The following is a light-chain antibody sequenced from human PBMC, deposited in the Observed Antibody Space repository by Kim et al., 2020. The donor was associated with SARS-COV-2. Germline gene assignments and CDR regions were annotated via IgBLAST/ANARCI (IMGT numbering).Light chain of an antibody. V-gene: IGKV1-5*01. CDR2: DGS. CDR3: QHRQT. CDR1: QSVSRW. J-gene: IGKJ1*01. Sequence: STLSASVRDRVTLTCQASQSVSRWLAWYQQKPGKVPKLLIYDGSNLQSGVPSRFSGSGSGTEFTLTISSLQPDDFAIYYCQHRQTFGQGTKVDIK.